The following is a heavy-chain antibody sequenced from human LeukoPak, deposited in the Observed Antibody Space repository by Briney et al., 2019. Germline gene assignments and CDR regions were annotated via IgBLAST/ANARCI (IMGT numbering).Heavy chain of an antibody. CDR2: IVVGSGNT. D-gene: IGHD3-10*01. CDR1: GFTFTSST. V-gene: IGHV1-58*02. J-gene: IGHJ4*02. Sequence: SVKVSCKASGFTFTSSTIQWVRQARGQRLEWIGWIVVGSGNTNYAQKFQERVIITRDTSTTTVYMELSSLRSEDTAVYYCAGTPWFGELTLDYWGQGTLVTASS. CDR3: AGTPWFGELTLDY.